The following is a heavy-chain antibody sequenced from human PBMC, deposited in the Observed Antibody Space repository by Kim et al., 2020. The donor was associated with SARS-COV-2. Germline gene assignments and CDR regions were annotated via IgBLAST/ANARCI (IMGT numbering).Heavy chain of an antibody. J-gene: IGHJ5*02. V-gene: IGHV3-53*01. CDR3: ARESRYCSSTSCRSSWFDP. D-gene: IGHD2-2*01. Sequence: GRFTISRDNAKNTLYLQMNSLRAEDTAVYYCARESRYCSSTSCRSSWFDPWGQGTLVTVSS.